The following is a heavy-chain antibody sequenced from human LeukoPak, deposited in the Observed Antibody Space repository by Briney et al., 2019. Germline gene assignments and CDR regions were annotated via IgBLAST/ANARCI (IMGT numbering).Heavy chain of an antibody. CDR2: ISSSSSTI. J-gene: IGHJ4*02. Sequence: GGSLRLSCAASGFTFSSYSMNWVRQAPGKGLEWVSYISSSSSTIYYADSVKGRFTISRDNAKNSLYLQMNSLRAEDTAVYYCASLSGSSDYWGQGPLVTVSS. D-gene: IGHD1-26*01. CDR1: GFTFSSYS. CDR3: ASLSGSSDY. V-gene: IGHV3-48*01.